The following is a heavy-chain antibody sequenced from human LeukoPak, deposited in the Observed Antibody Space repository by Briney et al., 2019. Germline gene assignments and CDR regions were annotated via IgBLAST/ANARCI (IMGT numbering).Heavy chain of an antibody. CDR2: INHSGST. V-gene: IGHV4-34*01. Sequence: SETLSLTCAVYGGSFSGYYWNWIRQPPGKGLEWIGEINHSGSTNYNPSLKSRVTISVDTSKNQFSLKLSSVTAADTAVYYCARDPTVTTGLVDYWGQGTLVTVSS. CDR3: ARDPTVTTGLVDY. D-gene: IGHD4-17*01. CDR1: GGSFSGYY. J-gene: IGHJ4*02.